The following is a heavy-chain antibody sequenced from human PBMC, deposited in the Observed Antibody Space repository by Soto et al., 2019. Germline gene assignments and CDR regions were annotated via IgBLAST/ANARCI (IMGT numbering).Heavy chain of an antibody. J-gene: IGHJ6*01. Sequence: SATLPLTCPFSGGSVTSYYWSWIRQPPGKGMEWIAYIYYSGSTNYNPSLKGRVTVSVDMSKNQFSLTLTSVTAADTAVYYCARGTDYTQSASYHSGVDVQGKWTTVSVS. D-gene: IGHD4-4*01. CDR1: GGSVTSYY. V-gene: IGHV4-59*02. CDR3: ARGTDYTQSASYHSGVDV. CDR2: IYYSGST.